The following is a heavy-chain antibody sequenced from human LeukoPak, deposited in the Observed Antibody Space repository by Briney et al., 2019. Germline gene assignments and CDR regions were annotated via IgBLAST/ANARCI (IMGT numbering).Heavy chain of an antibody. D-gene: IGHD3-22*01. CDR1: GFTFSSYG. CDR2: IWYDGSNK. Sequence: GRFLRLSCAASGFTFSSYGMHWVRQAPGKGLEWVAVIWYDGSNKYYADSVKGRFTISRDNSKNTLYLQMNSLRAEDTAVYYCARGKVVMPVDYWGQGTLVTVSS. CDR3: ARGKVVMPVDY. J-gene: IGHJ4*02. V-gene: IGHV3-33*01.